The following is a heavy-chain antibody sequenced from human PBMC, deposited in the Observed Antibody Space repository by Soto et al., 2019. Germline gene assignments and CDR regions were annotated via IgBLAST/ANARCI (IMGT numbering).Heavy chain of an antibody. CDR1: GFTFSSFV. CDR2: IYHDGSNK. J-gene: IGHJ4*02. Sequence: QVQLVESGGGGVQPGRSLRLSCATSGFTFSSFVMHWVRQAPGKGLEWVAVIYHDGSNKYYADSVKGRFTISRDNSKSTLYLQMNSLRAEDTAVYYCASRVGAVDDWGQGSLVTVSS. CDR3: ASRVGAVDD. V-gene: IGHV3-33*01. D-gene: IGHD3-16*01.